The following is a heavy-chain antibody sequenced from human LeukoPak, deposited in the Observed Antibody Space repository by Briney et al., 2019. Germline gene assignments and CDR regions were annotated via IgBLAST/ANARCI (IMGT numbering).Heavy chain of an antibody. CDR3: ARSGLAAPPGY. Sequence: GGSLRLSCAASGFTFSSYSMNWVRQAPWKGLEWVSSISSSSSYIYYADSVKGRFTISRDNAKNSLYLQMNSLRAEDTAVYYCARSGLAAPPGYWGQGTLVTVSS. D-gene: IGHD6-6*01. V-gene: IGHV3-21*01. CDR1: GFTFSSYS. CDR2: ISSSSSYI. J-gene: IGHJ4*02.